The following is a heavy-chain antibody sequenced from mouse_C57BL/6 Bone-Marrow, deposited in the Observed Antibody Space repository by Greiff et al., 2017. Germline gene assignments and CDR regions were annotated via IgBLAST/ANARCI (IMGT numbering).Heavy chain of an antibody. Sequence: QVQLQQPGAELVKPGASVKLPCKASGYTFTSYWMQWVKQRPGQGLEWIGEVDPSDSYTNYNQKFKGKATLTVDTYSRTAYMQLSSLTSEDSAVYYCARRYDYGSSFDYWGQGTTLTVSS. V-gene: IGHV1-50*01. CDR3: ARRYDYGSSFDY. J-gene: IGHJ2*01. CDR1: GYTFTSYW. D-gene: IGHD1-1*01. CDR2: VDPSDSYT.